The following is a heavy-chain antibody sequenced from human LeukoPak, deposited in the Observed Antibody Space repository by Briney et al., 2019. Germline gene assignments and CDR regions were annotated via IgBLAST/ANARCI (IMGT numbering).Heavy chain of an antibody. CDR2: ISYDGSNK. V-gene: IGHV3-30*04. D-gene: IGHD5-18*01. Sequence: GGSLRLSCAASGFTFSSYAMHWVRQAPGKGLEWVAVISYDGSNKYYADSVKGRFTISRDNSKNTLYLQMNSLRAEDTAVYYCARDAPAWIQLSFYFDYWGQGTLVTVSS. CDR1: GFTFSSYA. J-gene: IGHJ4*02. CDR3: ARDAPAWIQLSFYFDY.